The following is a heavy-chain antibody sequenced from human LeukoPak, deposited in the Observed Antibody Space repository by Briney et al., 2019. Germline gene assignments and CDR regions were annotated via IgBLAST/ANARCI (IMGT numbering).Heavy chain of an antibody. CDR1: GGSFSGYY. Sequence: SETLSLTCAVYGGSFSGYYWSWIRQPPGKGLEWIGEINHSGSTNYNPSLKSRVTISVDTSKNQFSLKLSSVTAADTAVYYCARGRGYSFMYYFDYWGQGTLVTVSS. CDR2: INHSGST. V-gene: IGHV4-34*01. D-gene: IGHD5-18*01. CDR3: ARGRGYSFMYYFDY. J-gene: IGHJ4*02.